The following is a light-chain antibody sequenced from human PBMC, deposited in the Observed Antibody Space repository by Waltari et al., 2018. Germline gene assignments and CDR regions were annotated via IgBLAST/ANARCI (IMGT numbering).Light chain of an antibody. J-gene: IGKJ1*01. CDR3: QQSYSTPRT. CDR1: QSISSY. Sequence: DIQMTQSPSSLSASVGGRVTITCRASQSISSYLNWYQQKPGKAPKLLIYAASSLQSGVPSTFSGSGSWTDFTLTISSLQPEDFATYYCQQSYSTPRTFGQGTKVEIK. V-gene: IGKV1-39*01. CDR2: AAS.